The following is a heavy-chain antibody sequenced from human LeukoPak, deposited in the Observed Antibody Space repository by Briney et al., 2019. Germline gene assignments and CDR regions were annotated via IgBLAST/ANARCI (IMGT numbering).Heavy chain of an antibody. J-gene: IGHJ6*03. D-gene: IGHD6-6*01. Sequence: ASVTVSCKASAYTFTSYGNSWVRQGPAPGIGWMGWISVYNGNIRYAPELQGRVAMTTDTSTSTAYMELKTMKSDFPDVYYCAREYGIAARPRGGGYYYYVDVWGKGTTVTVSS. V-gene: IGHV1-18*01. CDR1: AYTFTSYG. CDR3: AREYGIAARPRGGGYYYYVDV. CDR2: ISVYNGNI.